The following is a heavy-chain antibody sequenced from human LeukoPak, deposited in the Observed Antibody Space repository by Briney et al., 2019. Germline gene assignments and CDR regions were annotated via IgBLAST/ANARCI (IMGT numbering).Heavy chain of an antibody. CDR2: ISYDGSNK. Sequence: GGSLRLSCAASGFTFSSYAMHWVRQAPGKGLEWVAVISYDGSNKYYADSVKGRFTISRDNAKNSLYLQMNSLRAEDTAVYYCARSVYGGYAGDDYWGQGTLVTVSS. J-gene: IGHJ4*02. V-gene: IGHV3-30-3*01. CDR1: GFTFSSYA. D-gene: IGHD5-12*01. CDR3: ARSVYGGYAGDDY.